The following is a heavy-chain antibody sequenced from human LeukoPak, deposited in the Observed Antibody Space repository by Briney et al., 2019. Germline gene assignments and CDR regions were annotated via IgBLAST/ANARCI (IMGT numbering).Heavy chain of an antibody. CDR2: ITSGGGYT. J-gene: IGHJ4*02. Sequence: PGGSLRLSCAASGFTFNTFNMSWVRQAPGKGLEWVSSITSGGGYTYYADSVKGRFTTSRDNSKNSLSLQLNSLRVEDTAVYYCARGHYDVLAASYKWTPDYWGQGTLVTVSS. CDR3: ARGHYDVLAASYKWTPDY. D-gene: IGHD3-9*01. CDR1: GFTFNTFN. V-gene: IGHV3-21*01.